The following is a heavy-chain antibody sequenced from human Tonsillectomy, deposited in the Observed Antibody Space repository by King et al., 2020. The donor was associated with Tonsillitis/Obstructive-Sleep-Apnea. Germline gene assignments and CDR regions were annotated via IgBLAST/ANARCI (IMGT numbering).Heavy chain of an antibody. CDR2: INHSGST. V-gene: IGHV4-34*01. Sequence: VQLQQWGAGLLKPSETLSLTCAVYGGTFSGYSWSWIRQPPGKGLEWIGEINHSGSTNYNPSLKSRVTISEDTSRNQFSLRLSSVTAADTAVNYCARVLRGGVRGFNYWGQGTLVTVSS. CDR1: GGTFSGYS. D-gene: IGHD3-10*01. J-gene: IGHJ4*02. CDR3: ARVLRGGVRGFNY.